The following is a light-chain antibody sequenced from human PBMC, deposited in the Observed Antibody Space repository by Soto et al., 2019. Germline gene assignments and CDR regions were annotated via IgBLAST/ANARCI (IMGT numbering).Light chain of an antibody. CDR2: ASS. V-gene: IGKV1-39*01. J-gene: IGKJ1*01. CDR1: QTIGTY. CDR3: QQSFNLPRT. Sequence: IQMTQSPSSLSASVGDRISITCRASQTIGTYLNWYQQIPGKAPKLLIYASSSLQTGVPSRFSGSGSGTHFTLTINSLQPGDFGTYYCQQSFNLPRTFGPGTRVETK.